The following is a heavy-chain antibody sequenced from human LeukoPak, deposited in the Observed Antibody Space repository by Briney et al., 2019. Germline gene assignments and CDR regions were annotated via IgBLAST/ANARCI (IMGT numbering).Heavy chain of an antibody. Sequence: PSETLSLTCTVSGGSISSVNYVWGWIRQPPGKGLEWIASLSSSGVTYYNPSLKSRVTIAVDTAKNQFSLTLNSVTAADTAVYYRARPQWTTYFRVAFEIWGQGTMVTVSS. CDR1: GGSISSVNYV. D-gene: IGHD3/OR15-3a*01. V-gene: IGHV4-39*01. CDR2: LSSSGVT. J-gene: IGHJ3*02. CDR3: ARPQWTTYFRVAFEI.